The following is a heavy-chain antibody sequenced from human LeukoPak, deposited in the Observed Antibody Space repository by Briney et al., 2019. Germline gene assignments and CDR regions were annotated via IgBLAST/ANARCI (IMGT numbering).Heavy chain of an antibody. V-gene: IGHV4-39*07. Sequence: PSETLSLTCTVSGGSISSSSYYWGWIRQPPGKGLEWIGSIYYSGSTYYNPSLKSRVTISVDTSKNQFSLKLSSVTAADTAVYYCARAIVVVVAATRTNWFDPWGQGTLVTVSS. D-gene: IGHD2-15*01. CDR3: ARAIVVVVAATRTNWFDP. CDR2: IYYSGST. CDR1: GGSISSSSYY. J-gene: IGHJ5*02.